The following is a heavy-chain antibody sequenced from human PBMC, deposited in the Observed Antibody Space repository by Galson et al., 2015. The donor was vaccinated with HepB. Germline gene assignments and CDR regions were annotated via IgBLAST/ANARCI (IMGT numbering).Heavy chain of an antibody. CDR3: ARATPMTTSYGMDV. J-gene: IGHJ6*02. CDR1: GGTFSSYA. V-gene: IGHV1-69*06. D-gene: IGHD4-11*01. Sequence: SVMVSCKASGGTFSSYAISWVRQAPGQGLEWMGGIIPIFGTANYAQKFQGRVTITADKSTSTAYMELSSLRSEDTAVYYCARATPMTTSYGMDVWGQGTTVTVSS. CDR2: IIPIFGTA.